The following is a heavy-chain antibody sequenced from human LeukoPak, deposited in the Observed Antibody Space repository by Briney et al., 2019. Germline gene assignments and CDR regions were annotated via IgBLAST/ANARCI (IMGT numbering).Heavy chain of an antibody. CDR1: GVSFSDVW. J-gene: IGHJ5*02. Sequence: TGVSLRLSCAASGVSFSDVWMTWVRQAPGKGLECVGRVKTKDVGGTTDYAAPVIGRFTISRDDSKNTVYLQMRSLQNEDTALYYCTTDFMRGYSGSWGQGTLVTASS. CDR3: TTDFMRGYSGS. CDR2: VKTKDVGGTT. V-gene: IGHV3-15*01. D-gene: IGHD5-12*01.